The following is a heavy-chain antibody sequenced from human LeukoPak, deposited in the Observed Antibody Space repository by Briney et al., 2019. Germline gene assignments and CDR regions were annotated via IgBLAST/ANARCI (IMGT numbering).Heavy chain of an antibody. Sequence: GGSLRLSCAASGFTFSDHYIDWVRQAPGKGLEWVARNRNKANNYTPEYAASVKGRFTISRDDSKNSLYLQMNSLKTEDTAVYYCARRGRDSDGYAHGYDFWGQGTLVTVSS. CDR3: ARRGRDSDGYAHGYDF. D-gene: IGHD3-22*01. CDR2: NRNKANNYTP. CDR1: GFTFSDHY. V-gene: IGHV3-72*01. J-gene: IGHJ4*02.